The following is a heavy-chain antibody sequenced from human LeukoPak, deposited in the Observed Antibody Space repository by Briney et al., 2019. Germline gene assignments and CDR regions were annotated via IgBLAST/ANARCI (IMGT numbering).Heavy chain of an antibody. CDR3: ARGYYDILTGYYELCFDL. Sequence: GGSLRLSCAASGFPFSGYWMHWVRQVPGKGLEWVSSITSINRDTYYADSVMGRFTISRDNAKNSLYLQMNSLRAEDTAVYYCARGYYDILTGYYELCFDLWGHGTLVTVSS. J-gene: IGHJ5*02. CDR1: GFPFSGYW. V-gene: IGHV3-21*01. D-gene: IGHD3-9*01. CDR2: ITSINRDT.